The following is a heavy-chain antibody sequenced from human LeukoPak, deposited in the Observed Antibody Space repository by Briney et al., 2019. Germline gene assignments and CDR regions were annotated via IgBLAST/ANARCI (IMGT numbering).Heavy chain of an antibody. D-gene: IGHD6-13*01. V-gene: IGHV1-18*01. J-gene: IGHJ5*02. CDR3: ARDLRGSSWYRSSDNWFDP. Sequence: GASVKVSCKASGYTFTSYGISWVRQAPGQGLEWVGWISAYNGNTNYAQKLQGRVTMITDTSTSTAYMELRSLRSDDTAVYYCARDLRGSSWYRSSDNWFDPWGQGTLVTVSS. CDR1: GYTFTSYG. CDR2: ISAYNGNT.